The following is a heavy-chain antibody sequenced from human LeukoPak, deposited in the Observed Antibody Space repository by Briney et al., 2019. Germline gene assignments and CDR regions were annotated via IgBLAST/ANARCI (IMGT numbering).Heavy chain of an antibody. D-gene: IGHD2-2*01. CDR3: ARLFHKGYQLLSWFDP. J-gene: IGHJ5*02. V-gene: IGHV5-51*01. CDR1: GYSFTSYW. CDR2: IYPGDSDT. Sequence: RGESLKISCKGSGYSFTSYWIGWVRQMPGKGLEWMGIIYPGDSDTRYSPSFQGQVTISADKSISTAYLQWSSLKASDTAMYYCARLFHKGYQLLSWFDPWGQGTLVTVSS.